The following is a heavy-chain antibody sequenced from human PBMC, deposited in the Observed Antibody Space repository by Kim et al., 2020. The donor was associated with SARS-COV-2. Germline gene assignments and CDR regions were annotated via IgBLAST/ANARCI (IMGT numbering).Heavy chain of an antibody. J-gene: IGHJ4*02. V-gene: IGHV4-59*01. D-gene: IGHD1-26*01. CDR3: AREVGAKAYFDY. Sequence: NYNPSLKSRVTTSVDTSKNQFSLKLSSVTAADTAVYYCAREVGAKAYFDYWGQGTLVTVSS.